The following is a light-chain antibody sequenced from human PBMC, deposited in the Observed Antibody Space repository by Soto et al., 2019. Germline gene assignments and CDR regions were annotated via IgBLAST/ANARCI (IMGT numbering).Light chain of an antibody. J-gene: IGLJ3*02. CDR2: DVT. CDR1: SSDVGGYNY. Sequence: QSALTQPRSVSGSPGQSVTISCTGTSSDVGGYNYVSWYQQHPGKAPKLIIYDVTRRPSGVPYRFSGSKSGNTASLTISGLQAEDEADYYCCSYAGSYRRVFGGGTKLTV. V-gene: IGLV2-11*01. CDR3: CSYAGSYRRV.